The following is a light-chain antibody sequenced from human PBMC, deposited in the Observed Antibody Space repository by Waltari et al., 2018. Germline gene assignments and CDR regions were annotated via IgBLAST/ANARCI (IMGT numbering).Light chain of an antibody. V-gene: IGLV2-11*01. J-gene: IGLJ2*01. CDR1: SSDVGGYNY. CDR3: CSYAGSYTRV. CDR2: DVS. Sequence: QSALTQPRSVSGSPGQSVTISCTGTSSDVGGYNYVSWYQQHPGKAPKLMIYDVSKRPSWVPDRFSGSKSGNTASLTISGLQAEDEADYYCCSYAGSYTRVFGGGTKLTVL.